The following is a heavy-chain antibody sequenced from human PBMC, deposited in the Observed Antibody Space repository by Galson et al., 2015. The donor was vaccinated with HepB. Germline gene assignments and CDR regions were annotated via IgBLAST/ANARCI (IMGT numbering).Heavy chain of an antibody. J-gene: IGHJ4*02. CDR2: INTNTGNP. CDR1: GYTFTSYA. D-gene: IGHD3-3*01. V-gene: IGHV7-4-1*02. Sequence: SVKVSCKASGYTFTSYAMNWVRQAPGQGLEWMGWINTNTGNPTYAQGFTGRFVFSLDTSVSTAYLQISSLKAEDTAVYYCALSWVFGVVINLDYWGQGTLVTVSS. CDR3: ALSWVFGVVINLDY.